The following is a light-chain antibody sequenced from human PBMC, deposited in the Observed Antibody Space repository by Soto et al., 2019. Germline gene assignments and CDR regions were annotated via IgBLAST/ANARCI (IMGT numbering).Light chain of an antibody. CDR3: SSYTSSSTPWV. CDR2: DVS. CDR1: SSDVGGYSY. J-gene: IGLJ1*01. Sequence: QSVLTQPASVSGSPGQSITISCTGTSSDVGGYSYVSWYQQHPGKAPKLMIYDVSNRPSGVSNRFSGSKSGNTASLTISGLQAEDEADYYCSSYTSSSTPWVFGTGTKVTVL. V-gene: IGLV2-14*01.